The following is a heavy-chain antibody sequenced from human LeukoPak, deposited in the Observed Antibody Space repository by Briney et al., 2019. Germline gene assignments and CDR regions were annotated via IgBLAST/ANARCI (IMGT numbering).Heavy chain of an antibody. V-gene: IGHV3-30*02. CDR2: IRYDGRNK. CDR1: GFTFSSYG. J-gene: IGHJ4*02. D-gene: IGHD1-26*01. Sequence: QPGGSLRLSCAASGFTFSSYGMHWVRQAPGKGLEWVAFIRYDGRNKYYADSVKGRFTISRDNSKNTLYLQMNSLRGEDTAVYYCAKDSLRERIVGSTTRGVNDYWGQGTLVTVSS. CDR3: AKDSLRERIVGSTTRGVNDY.